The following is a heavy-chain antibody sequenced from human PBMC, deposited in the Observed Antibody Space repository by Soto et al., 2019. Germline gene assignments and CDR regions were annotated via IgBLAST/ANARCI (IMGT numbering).Heavy chain of an antibody. Sequence: SETLSLTCTVSGYSISSGYYWGWIRQPPGKGLEWIGSIYHSGSTYYNPSLKSRVTISVDTSKNQFSLKLSSVTAADTAVYYCARVVAAIGTFDYWGQGTLVTVSS. V-gene: IGHV4-38-2*02. CDR2: IYHSGST. CDR3: ARVVAAIGTFDY. CDR1: GYSISSGYY. D-gene: IGHD2-15*01. J-gene: IGHJ4*02.